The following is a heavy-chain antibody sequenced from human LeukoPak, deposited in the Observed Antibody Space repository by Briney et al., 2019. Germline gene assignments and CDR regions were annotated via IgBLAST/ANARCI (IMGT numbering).Heavy chain of an antibody. Sequence: ASVKVSCKASGYTFTGKFIHWVRHAPGQGLEWMGWVDPNSGGTDYAQKFQGRVTITADKSTSTAYKELSSLRSEDTGVYYCARDGTYYYDSSGYYCGWGQGTLVTVSS. CDR2: VDPNSGGT. V-gene: IGHV1-2*02. CDR3: ARDGTYYYDSSGYYCG. D-gene: IGHD3-22*01. J-gene: IGHJ4*02. CDR1: GYTFTGKF.